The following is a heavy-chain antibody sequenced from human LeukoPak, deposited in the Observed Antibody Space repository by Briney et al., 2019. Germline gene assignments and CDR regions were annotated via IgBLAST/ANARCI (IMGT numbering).Heavy chain of an antibody. CDR1: GFSVSSSF. D-gene: IGHD6-19*01. Sequence: GGSLRLSCAASGFSVSSSFMSWVRQAPGKGLEWVSVIYAGGDTYYADSVKGRFTIARDNFKNTVYLQMNSLRAEDTGMYYCARSGSGWFDYWGQGTLVTVS. J-gene: IGHJ4*02. V-gene: IGHV3-53*01. CDR2: IYAGGDT. CDR3: ARSGSGWFDY.